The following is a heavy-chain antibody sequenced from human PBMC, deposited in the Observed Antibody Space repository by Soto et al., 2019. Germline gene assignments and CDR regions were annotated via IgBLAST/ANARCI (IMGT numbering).Heavy chain of an antibody. CDR3: AKGALGSSSWYDFDY. D-gene: IGHD6-13*01. Sequence: GGSLRLSCAASGFTFNNYAMNWVRQAPGKGLEWVSSISGSGGSTYYADSVKGRFTIYRDNSKNTLYLQMNSLKDEDTDVYYSAKGALGSSSWYDFDYWGQGTLVTVSS. CDR2: ISGSGGST. V-gene: IGHV3-23*01. CDR1: GFTFNNYA. J-gene: IGHJ4*02.